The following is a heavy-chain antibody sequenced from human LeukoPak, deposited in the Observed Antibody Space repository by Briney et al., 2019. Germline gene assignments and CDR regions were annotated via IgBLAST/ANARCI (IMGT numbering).Heavy chain of an antibody. CDR3: AKDLPAPYFDY. Sequence: GSLRLSCAASGFAFSSYGMHWVRQAPGKGLEWVAFIRSEGSIKYCADSVKGRFTISRDNSKNTLYLQMNSLRAEDTAVYYCAKDLPAPYFDYWGQGTLVTVSS. CDR1: GFAFSSYG. D-gene: IGHD2-2*01. J-gene: IGHJ4*02. V-gene: IGHV3-30*02. CDR2: IRSEGSIK.